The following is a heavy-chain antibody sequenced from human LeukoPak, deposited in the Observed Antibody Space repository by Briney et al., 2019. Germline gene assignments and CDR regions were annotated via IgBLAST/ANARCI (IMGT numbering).Heavy chain of an antibody. CDR1: GFTFSSFG. Sequence: AGGSLRLSCAASGFTFSSFGMHWVRQAPGKGLEWVADIWYDGSNKYYADSVKGRFTISRDNSKNTLYLQMNSLRAEDTAVYYCARDGDITPTDVWGQGTTVTVCS. D-gene: IGHD2-15*01. J-gene: IGHJ6*02. V-gene: IGHV3-33*01. CDR3: ARDGDITPTDV. CDR2: IWYDGSNK.